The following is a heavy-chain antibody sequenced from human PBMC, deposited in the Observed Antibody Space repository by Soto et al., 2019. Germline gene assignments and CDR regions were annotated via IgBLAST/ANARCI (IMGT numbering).Heavy chain of an antibody. Sequence: GGSLRLSCAASGFTFSSYWMSWVRQAPGKGLEWVANIKQDGSEKFYVDSVKGRFTISRDNAKNSLYLQMNSLRAEDTAVYYCARDEQQLFSDYLLLEEIPFDYWGQGTLVTVSS. V-gene: IGHV3-7*01. CDR2: IKQDGSEK. CDR1: GFTFSSYW. CDR3: ARDEQQLFSDYLLLEEIPFDY. D-gene: IGHD6-13*01. J-gene: IGHJ4*02.